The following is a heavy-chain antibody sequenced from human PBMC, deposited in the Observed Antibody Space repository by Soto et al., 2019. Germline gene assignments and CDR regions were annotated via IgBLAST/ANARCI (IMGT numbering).Heavy chain of an antibody. CDR1: GYSFTSYW. CDR2: IYPGDSDT. Sequence: PGESLKISCKGSGYSFTSYWIGWVRQMPGKGLKRMGIIYPGDSDTRYSPSFQGQVTISADKSISTAYLQWSSLKASDTAMYYCAILTTVTPAHYYYYMDVWGKGTTVTAP. CDR3: AILTTVTPAHYYYYMDV. V-gene: IGHV5-51*01. D-gene: IGHD4-4*01. J-gene: IGHJ6*03.